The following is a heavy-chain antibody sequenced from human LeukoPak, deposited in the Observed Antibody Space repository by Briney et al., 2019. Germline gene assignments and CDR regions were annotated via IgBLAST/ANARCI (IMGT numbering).Heavy chain of an antibody. CDR1: GGSISSSSYY. V-gene: IGHV4-39*01. J-gene: IGHJ4*02. Sequence: PSETLSLTCTVSGGSISSSSYYWGWIRQPPGKGLEWIGSIYYSGSTYYNPSLKSRVTISVDTSKIQFSLKLSSVTAADTAVYYCARVTAYDGSGYYKYYFDYWGQGTLVTVSS. CDR3: ARVTAYDGSGYYKYYFDY. D-gene: IGHD3-22*01. CDR2: IYYSGST.